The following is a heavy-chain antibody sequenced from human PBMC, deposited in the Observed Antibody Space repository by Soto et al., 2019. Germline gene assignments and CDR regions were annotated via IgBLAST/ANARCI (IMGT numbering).Heavy chain of an antibody. CDR2: INHSGST. V-gene: IGHV4-34*01. J-gene: IGHJ6*02. Sequence: QVQLQQWGAGLLKPSETLSLTCAVYGGSFSGYYWSWIRQPPGKGLEWIGEINHSGSTNYNPSLKSRVTISVDTSKNQFSLKLSSVTAADTAVYYCASEVYYSKISFYEKTSSGYYYYHGMDVWGPGTTVTVSS. CDR3: ASEVYYSKISFYEKTSSGYYYYHGMDV. D-gene: IGHD2-2*01. CDR1: GGSFSGYY.